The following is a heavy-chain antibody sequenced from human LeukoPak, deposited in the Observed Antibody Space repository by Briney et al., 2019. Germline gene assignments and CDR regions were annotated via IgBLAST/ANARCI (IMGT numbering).Heavy chain of an antibody. CDR2: IYYSESA. CDR3: ARKRSFDL. CDR1: GDSVSSYY. D-gene: IGHD3-9*01. V-gene: IGHV4-59*02. J-gene: IGHJ4*02. Sequence: SETLSLTCTVSGDSVSSYYWSWIRQPPGKRLEWIGCIYYSESATYNPSPKSRVTISLDTSKNQFFLKLSSVTAADTAVYYCARKRSFDLWGQGTLVTVSS.